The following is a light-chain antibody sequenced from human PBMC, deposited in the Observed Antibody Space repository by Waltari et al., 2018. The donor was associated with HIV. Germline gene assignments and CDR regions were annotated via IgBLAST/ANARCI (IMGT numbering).Light chain of an antibody. CDR2: SND. CDR3: AAWDDRLNCVI. Sequence: QSVLTEAPSASGTPGQRAIVSCSGSGSNIGGNPVNWYQQLPGTTPKLLRHSNDHPPCGRPHRSSGPKAGTSASLTISGLQAEDEAAYYCAAWDDRLNCVIFDGGTKMTGL. V-gene: IGLV1-44*01. J-gene: IGLJ2*01. CDR1: GSNIGGNP.